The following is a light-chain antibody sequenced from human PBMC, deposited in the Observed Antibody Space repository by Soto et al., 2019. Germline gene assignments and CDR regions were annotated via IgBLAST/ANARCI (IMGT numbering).Light chain of an antibody. V-gene: IGLV2-14*01. J-gene: IGLJ2*01. CDR2: EVS. CDR3: SSYTSSTTLGVL. Sequence: QSVLTHPASVSGSPGQSITISCTGTGSDAGGYNYDSWYQQHPGKAPKPMIYEVSNRPSGVSNRFSGSKSGNTASLTISGLQAEDEAAYYCSSYTSSTTLGVLCGGRTKLTVL. CDR1: GSDAGGYNY.